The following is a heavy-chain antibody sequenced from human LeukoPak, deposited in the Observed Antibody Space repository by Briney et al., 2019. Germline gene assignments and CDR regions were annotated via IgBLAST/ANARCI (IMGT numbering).Heavy chain of an antibody. CDR1: GGTFSSYA. J-gene: IGHJ4*02. CDR2: IIPILGIA. Sequence: SSVKVSCKASGGTFSSYAISWVRQAPGQGLEWMGRIIPILGIANYAQKFQGRVTITADKSTSTAYMELSSLRPEDTAVYYCARDPYYYGSGSYYNWGQGTLVTVSS. D-gene: IGHD3-10*01. CDR3: ARDPYYYGSGSYYN. V-gene: IGHV1-69*04.